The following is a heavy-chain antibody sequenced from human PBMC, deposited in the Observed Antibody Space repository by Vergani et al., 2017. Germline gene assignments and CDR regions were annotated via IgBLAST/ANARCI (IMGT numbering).Heavy chain of an antibody. Sequence: VEFGGGCVQPGGSLRPPFLISGFDFSSFFMNWVPLAPGKGVEGVSFVSPGTKSQAFAESVKGRFTISRDSAKNSLYLQMNSLRAEDTAVYYCARVDPLPYYDFWSGYYDYYYYYMDVWGK. V-gene: IGHV3-48*01. CDR2: VSPGTKSQ. CDR3: ARVDPLPYYDFWSGYYDYYYYYMDV. J-gene: IGHJ6*03. CDR1: GFDFSSFF. D-gene: IGHD3-3*01.